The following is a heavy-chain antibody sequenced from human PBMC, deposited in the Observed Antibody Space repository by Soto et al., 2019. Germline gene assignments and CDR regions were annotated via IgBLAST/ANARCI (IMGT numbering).Heavy chain of an antibody. Sequence: QVQLVQSGDEVRKPGSSVKVSCKASGYIFVNYGIAWVRQAPGQGLEWMGWSSPYSGNTHYASKVQGRLTMTTDTSTSTADMDLGSLTSDDTAVYYCAMVDNYVTPTPHDVWGQGTTVTVSS. CDR3: AMVDNYVTPTPHDV. D-gene: IGHD3-16*01. CDR2: SSPYSGNT. V-gene: IGHV1-18*01. CDR1: GYIFVNYG. J-gene: IGHJ6*02.